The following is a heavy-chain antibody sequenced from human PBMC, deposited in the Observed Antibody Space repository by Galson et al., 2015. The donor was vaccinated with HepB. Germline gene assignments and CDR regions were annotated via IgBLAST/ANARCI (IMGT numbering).Heavy chain of an antibody. J-gene: IGHJ6*03. CDR1: GGSISSYY. V-gene: IGHV4-59*01. Sequence: LTCTVSGGSISSYYWSWIRQPPGKGLEWIGYIYYSGSTNYNPSLKSRVTISVNTSKNQFSLKLSSVTAADTAVYYCARGAYYDILTGYYIVGVRPQYYYYYYYMDVWGKGTTVTVSS. CDR2: IYYSGST. CDR3: ARGAYYDILTGYYIVGVRPQYYYYYYYMDV. D-gene: IGHD3-9*01.